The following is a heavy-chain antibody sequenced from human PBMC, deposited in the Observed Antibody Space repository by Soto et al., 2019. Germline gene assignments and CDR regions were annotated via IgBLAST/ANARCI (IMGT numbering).Heavy chain of an antibody. V-gene: IGHV3-23*01. CDR3: AKVTKRAAAGRYEYYKYGMDV. J-gene: IGHJ6*02. CDR1: GFAFSTYA. D-gene: IGHD6-13*01. Sequence: PGGSLRLSCAAAGFAFSTYAMTWVRQAPGKGLEWVSVSSGSGSSSYYAASVKGRFTISRDNSKNTLFLQMNGLRAEDTAVYYCAKVTKRAAAGRYEYYKYGMDVWGQGTTVTVSS. CDR2: SSGSGSSS.